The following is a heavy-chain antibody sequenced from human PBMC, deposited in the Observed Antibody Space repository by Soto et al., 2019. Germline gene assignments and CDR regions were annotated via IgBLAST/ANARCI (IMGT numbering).Heavy chain of an antibody. J-gene: IGHJ6*02. D-gene: IGHD5-12*01. Sequence: GGSLRLSCAASGFTFSSYAMHWVRQAPGKGLEWVAVISYDGSNKYYADSVKGRFTISRDNSKNTLYLQMNSLRAEDTALYYCARVVEMATIKLYYYGMDVWGQGTTVTVSS. CDR3: ARVVEMATIKLYYYGMDV. V-gene: IGHV3-30-3*01. CDR2: ISYDGSNK. CDR1: GFTFSSYA.